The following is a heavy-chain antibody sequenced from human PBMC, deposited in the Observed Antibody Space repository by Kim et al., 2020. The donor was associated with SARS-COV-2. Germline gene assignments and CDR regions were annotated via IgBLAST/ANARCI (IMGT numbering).Heavy chain of an antibody. CDR3: ARHRRLGHFDY. Sequence: SETLSLTCTVSGGSISSYYWSWIRQPPGKGLEWIGFIYYSGSTNYNPSLKSRVTISVDTSKNQCSLKLSSVTAADTAVYYCARHRRLGHFDYWGQGTLVTVSS. J-gene: IGHJ4*02. D-gene: IGHD3-9*01. CDR1: GGSISSYY. V-gene: IGHV4-59*08. CDR2: IYYSGST.